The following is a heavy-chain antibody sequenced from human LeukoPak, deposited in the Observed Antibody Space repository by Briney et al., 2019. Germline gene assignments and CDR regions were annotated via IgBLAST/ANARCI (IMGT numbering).Heavy chain of an antibody. Sequence: PSETLSLTCTVSGGPISSGLYYWTWIRQHPGKGLEWIGYIYYSGSTYYNPSLKSRVTISVDTSKNQFSLKLSSVTAADTAMYYCVRSPGYYFDYWGQGTLVTVSS. J-gene: IGHJ4*02. V-gene: IGHV4-31*03. CDR3: VRSPGYYFDY. CDR1: GGPISSGLYY. CDR2: IYYSGST.